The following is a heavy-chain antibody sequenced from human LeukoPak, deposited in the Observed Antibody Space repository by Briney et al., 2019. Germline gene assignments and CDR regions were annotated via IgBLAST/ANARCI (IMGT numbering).Heavy chain of an antibody. CDR1: GGTFSSYA. CDR2: IIPIFGTA. D-gene: IGHD6-19*01. CDR3: ARCVAAHGRSGYYYYMDV. V-gene: IGHV1-69*13. J-gene: IGHJ6*03. Sequence: SVKVSCKASGGTFSSYAISWVRQAPRQGLEWMGGIIPIFGTANYAQKFQGRVTITADESTSTAYMELSSLRSEDTAVYYCARCVAAHGRSGYYYYMDVWGKGTTVTVSS.